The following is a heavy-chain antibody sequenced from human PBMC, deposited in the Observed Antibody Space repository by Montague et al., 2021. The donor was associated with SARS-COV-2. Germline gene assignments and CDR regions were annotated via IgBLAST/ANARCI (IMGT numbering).Heavy chain of an antibody. V-gene: IGHV4-59*02. J-gene: IGHJ4*02. D-gene: IGHD1-26*01. CDR3: VRDPAPSGSGTFYDY. Sequence: SETLSLTCTVSGDSVSHDFWTWIRQPPGKGLEWIGYVYNSRSSSYNPSLRVRVSIAVYTSKNKFSLRLSTVAAADTAIYYCVRDPAPSGSGTFYDYWGQGTLVAVSS. CDR1: GDSVSHDF. CDR2: VYNSRSS.